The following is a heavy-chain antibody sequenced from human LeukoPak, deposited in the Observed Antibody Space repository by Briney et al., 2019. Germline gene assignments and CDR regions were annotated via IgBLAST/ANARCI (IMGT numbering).Heavy chain of an antibody. CDR3: ARGGIVVVVAATGWFDP. Sequence: PPETLSLTPALYRGSSRGYYWSSIPHPPGQGRKWMGEINQSGSTNYNPSLHSRVSISVDTSKNQFSLKLSSVTAADTPVYYCARGGIVVVVAATGWFDPWGQGTLVTVSS. CDR2: INQSGST. D-gene: IGHD2-15*01. CDR1: RGSSRGYY. V-gene: IGHV4-34*01. J-gene: IGHJ5*02.